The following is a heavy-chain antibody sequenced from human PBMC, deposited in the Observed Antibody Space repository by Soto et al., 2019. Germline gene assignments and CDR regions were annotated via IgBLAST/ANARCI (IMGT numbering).Heavy chain of an antibody. CDR3: ERNTDFNLGSYRKYNWFDP. CDR2: ISAYNGNT. J-gene: IGHJ5*02. D-gene: IGHD3-16*02. CDR1: GYTFTSYG. V-gene: IGHV1-18*01. Sequence: GASVKVSCKASGYTFTSYGISWVRQAPGQGLEWMGWISAYNGNTNYAQKLQGRGTMTTDTSTSTAYMELRSLRSDDTAVYYCERNTDFNLGSYRKYNWFDPWGQGTLVTVSS.